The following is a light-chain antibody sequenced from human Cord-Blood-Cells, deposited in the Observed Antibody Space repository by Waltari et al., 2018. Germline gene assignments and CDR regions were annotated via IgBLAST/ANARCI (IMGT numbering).Light chain of an antibody. CDR1: QSISSW. V-gene: IGKV1-5*01. CDR2: DAS. Sequence: QSPSTLSASVGDRVTITCRASQSISSWLAWYQQKPGKAPKLLIYDASSLESGVPSRFSGSGSGTEFTLTISSLQPDDFATYYCQQYNSYSTFGQGTKLEIK. J-gene: IGKJ2*01. CDR3: QQYNSYST.